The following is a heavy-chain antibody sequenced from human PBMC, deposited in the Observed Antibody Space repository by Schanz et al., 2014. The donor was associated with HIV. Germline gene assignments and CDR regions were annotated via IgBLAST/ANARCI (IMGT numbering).Heavy chain of an antibody. Sequence: VQLVESGGGVVQPGKSLRLSCVVSGFTFDAYTMNWVRQAPGKGLEWVSTISSSGRSIFYTDPVKGRFTISRDNSKNTLYLQMNSLRAEDTAVYYCARDNSFGYSYYGMDVWGQGTTVTVSS. D-gene: IGHD5-18*01. CDR2: ISSSGRSI. V-gene: IGHV3-23*04. J-gene: IGHJ6*02. CDR3: ARDNSFGYSYYGMDV. CDR1: GFTFDAYT.